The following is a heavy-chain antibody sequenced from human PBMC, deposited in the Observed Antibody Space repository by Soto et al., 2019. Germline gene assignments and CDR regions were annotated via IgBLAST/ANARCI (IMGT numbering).Heavy chain of an antibody. CDR1: GFTFNDAW. J-gene: IGHJ4*02. V-gene: IGHV3-15*01. CDR3: TTNSYRSAYTYDTSSYSYVFAY. CDR2: IKSKNDGGTT. Sequence: EVQLVESGGGVVKPGESLKLSCAASGFTFNDAWMSWVRQAPGKGLEWVGRIKSKNDGGTTDYAATVKGRFSISRDDSEDTLYLQMTSLKTEYIAVYFCTTNSYRSAYTYDTSSYSYVFAYWGPVTLV. D-gene: IGHD3-22*01.